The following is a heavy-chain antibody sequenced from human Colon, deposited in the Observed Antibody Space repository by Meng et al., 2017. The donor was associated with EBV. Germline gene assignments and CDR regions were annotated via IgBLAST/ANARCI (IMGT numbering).Heavy chain of an antibody. CDR3: ARGAGKFREPLWSS. D-gene: IGHD5-18*01. CDR1: GYTFSDYA. CDR2: INTGTGNT. V-gene: IGHV1-3*04. J-gene: IGHJ4*02. Sequence: QVQLEQSGTEVKRPGASVNISCKASGYTFSDYAIHRLRQVPGQRHEWLGGINTGTGNTRYSSQFQDRVSITRDSSAKTASMEVRSLESEDSAIYYCARGAGKFREPLWSSWGQGTLVTVS.